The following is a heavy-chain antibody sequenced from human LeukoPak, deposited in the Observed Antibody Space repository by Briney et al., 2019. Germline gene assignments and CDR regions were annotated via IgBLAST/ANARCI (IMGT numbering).Heavy chain of an antibody. V-gene: IGHV3-30-3*01. CDR3: AKSYYDILTGYSSHAFDI. CDR2: ISYDGGNE. J-gene: IGHJ3*02. Sequence: GSLRLSCAASGFTFSSYAMHWVRQAPGKGLEWVAVISYDGGNEYYADSVKGRFTISRDNSKNTLYLQMNSLRAEDTAVYYCAKSYYDILTGYSSHAFDIWGQGTMVTVSS. CDR1: GFTFSSYA. D-gene: IGHD3-9*01.